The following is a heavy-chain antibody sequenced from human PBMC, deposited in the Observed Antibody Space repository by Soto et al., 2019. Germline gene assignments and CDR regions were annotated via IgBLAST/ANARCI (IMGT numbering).Heavy chain of an antibody. CDR3: ARAGGYSSGYWNWFDP. CDR2: IYYSGST. Sequence: SETLSLTCTVSGGSISSYYWSWIRQPPGKGLEWIGYIYYSGSTNYNPSLKSRVTISVDTSKNQFSLKLSSVTAADTAVYYCARAGGYSSGYWNWFDPWGQGTLVTVSS. J-gene: IGHJ5*02. CDR1: GGSISSYY. D-gene: IGHD3-22*01. V-gene: IGHV4-59*01.